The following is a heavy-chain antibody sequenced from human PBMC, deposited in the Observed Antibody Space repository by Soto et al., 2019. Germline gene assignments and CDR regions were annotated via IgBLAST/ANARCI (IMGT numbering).Heavy chain of an antibody. Sequence: PSQTLSLTGAISGDSVSSNSAAWNWIRQSPSRGLEWLGRTYYRSKWYSDYAVSVKSRITINPDTSKNQFSLQLNSVTPEDTAVYYCTQAAGYISTWFFDSWAQGTLVTVSS. D-gene: IGHD6-13*01. CDR1: GDSVSSNSAA. CDR3: TQAAGYISTWFFDS. V-gene: IGHV6-1*01. CDR2: TYYRSKWYS. J-gene: IGHJ4*02.